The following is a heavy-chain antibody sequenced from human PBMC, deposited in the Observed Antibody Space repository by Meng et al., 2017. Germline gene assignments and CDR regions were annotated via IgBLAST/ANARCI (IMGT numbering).Heavy chain of an antibody. CDR3: ARGSYSFDS. CDR1: GDSVSSNSAA. V-gene: IGHV6-1*01. Sequence: QTQLQQSSPVLVKPSPPLSLICAISGDSVSSNSAAWNLIRQSPSRGLEWLGRAYYRSKWYHDYAESVKSRISIDPDTSKNQFSLQLRSVTPEDSAVYYCARGSYSFDSWGQRTLVTVSS. J-gene: IGHJ4*02. CDR2: AYYRSKWYH. D-gene: IGHD1-26*01.